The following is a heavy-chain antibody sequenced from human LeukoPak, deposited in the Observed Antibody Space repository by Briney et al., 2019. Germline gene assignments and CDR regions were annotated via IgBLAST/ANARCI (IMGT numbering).Heavy chain of an antibody. Sequence: GGSLRLSCAASGFTFSSYAMSWVRQAPGKGLEWVSTISSGGSTTFYVDSVKGRFTISRDNSKNTLYLQMNSLRAEDTVLYYCAKDGWVTTTTREDYWGQGTLVTVSS. CDR2: ISSGGSTT. CDR1: GFTFSSYA. J-gene: IGHJ4*02. CDR3: AKDGWVTTTTREDY. V-gene: IGHV3-23*01. D-gene: IGHD4-17*01.